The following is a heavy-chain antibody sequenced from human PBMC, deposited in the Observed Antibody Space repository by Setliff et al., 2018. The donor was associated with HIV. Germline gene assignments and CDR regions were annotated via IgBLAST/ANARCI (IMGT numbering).Heavy chain of an antibody. CDR2: IYYSGST. V-gene: IGHV4-59*11. J-gene: IGHJ4*02. D-gene: IGHD2-21*01. CDR1: GGSISSHY. CDR3: ARRLLPYYFDY. Sequence: PSETLSLTCTVSGGSISSHYWSWIRQPPGKGPEWIGYIYYSGSTNYNPSLKSRVTISVDTSKNQFSLKLSSVTAADTAVYYCARRLLPYYFDYWGQGTLVTVSS.